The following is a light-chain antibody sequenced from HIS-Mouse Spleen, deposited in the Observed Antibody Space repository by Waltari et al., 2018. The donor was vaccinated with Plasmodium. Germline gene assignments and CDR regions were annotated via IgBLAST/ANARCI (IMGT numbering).Light chain of an antibody. CDR3: QQYNSYSYT. CDR2: KAS. V-gene: IGKV1-5*03. Sequence: DIQMTQSPSTLSASVGDRVTITCRASQSISSWLDWYQQKQGKAQKLLIYKASSLESGGPSSFSSSGSGTEFTLTISSLQPDHFATYYCQQYNSYSYTFGQGTKLEIK. J-gene: IGKJ2*01. CDR1: QSISSW.